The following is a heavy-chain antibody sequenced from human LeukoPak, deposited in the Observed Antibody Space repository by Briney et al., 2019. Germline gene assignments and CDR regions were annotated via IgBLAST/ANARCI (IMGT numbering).Heavy chain of an antibody. CDR2: IDYSGGTT. CDR1: GFTFSSYS. CDR3: AKDRGSHWFDP. D-gene: IGHD5-12*01. V-gene: IGHV3-23*01. J-gene: IGHJ5*02. Sequence: PGGSLRLSCAASGFTFSSYSMNWVRQAPGKGLEWVSAIDYSGGTTYYADSVKGRFTISRDNSKNTLYLQMNSLRAEDTAVYYCAKDRGSHWFDPWGQGTLVTVSS.